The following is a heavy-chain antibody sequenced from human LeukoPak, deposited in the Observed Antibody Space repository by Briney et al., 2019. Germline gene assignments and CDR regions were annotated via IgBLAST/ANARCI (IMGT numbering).Heavy chain of an antibody. CDR3: ATPGLLGYCSSAICAPPGY. D-gene: IGHD2-2*01. Sequence: GGSLRLSCAASGFTLSDYYMSWIRQAPGKGLEWVSYISGSSTHTNYADSVKGRFTISSDNAKKSLYLQMNSLRAEDTAVYYCATPGLLGYCSSAICAPPGYWGQGTLVTVSS. V-gene: IGHV3-11*03. J-gene: IGHJ4*02. CDR1: GFTLSDYY. CDR2: ISGSSTHT.